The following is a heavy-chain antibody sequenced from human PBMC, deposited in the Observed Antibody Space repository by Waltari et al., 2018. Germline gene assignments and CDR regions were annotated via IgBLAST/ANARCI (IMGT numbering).Heavy chain of an antibody. Sequence: EVQLMESGGGLVQPGGSLRLSCAASGFTFSSYWMHWVRQVPGKGLVWVSAITRGGGRTRYAESVKGRFTISRDNAKNTLYLQMNSLRADDTAVYYCATHRPGGYGMDVWGHGTTVTVSS. J-gene: IGHJ6*02. D-gene: IGHD2-15*01. CDR2: ITRGGGRT. CDR3: ATHRPGGYGMDV. V-gene: IGHV3-74*01. CDR1: GFTFSSYW.